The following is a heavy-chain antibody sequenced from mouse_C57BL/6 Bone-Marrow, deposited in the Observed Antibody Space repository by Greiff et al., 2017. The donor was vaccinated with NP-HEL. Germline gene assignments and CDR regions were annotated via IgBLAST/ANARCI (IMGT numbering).Heavy chain of an antibody. V-gene: IGHV1-80*01. J-gene: IGHJ3*01. CDR2: IYPGDGDT. CDR1: GYEFSNYW. CDR3: ARGAY. Sequence: QVQLQQSGAELVKPGASVKISCKASGYEFSNYWMNWVKQRPGKGLEWIGQIYPGDGDTNYNGQFKDKATLTADKSSSTVYMQLSGLNSEDAAFYFCARGAYWGQGTLVTVSA.